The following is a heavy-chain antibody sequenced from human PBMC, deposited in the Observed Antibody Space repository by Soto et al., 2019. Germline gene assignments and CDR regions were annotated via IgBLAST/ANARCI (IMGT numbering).Heavy chain of an antibody. J-gene: IGHJ4*02. CDR3: ARPSVTTWGFDY. V-gene: IGHV4-39*01. D-gene: IGHD4-17*01. Sequence: QLQLQESGPGLVKPSETLSLTCTVSGGSISSSSYYWGWIRQPPGKGLEWIGSIYYSGSTYYNPSLKSRVTISVDTSKNQFSLKLSSVTAADTAVYYCARPSVTTWGFDYWGQGTLVTVSS. CDR2: IYYSGST. CDR1: GGSISSSSYY.